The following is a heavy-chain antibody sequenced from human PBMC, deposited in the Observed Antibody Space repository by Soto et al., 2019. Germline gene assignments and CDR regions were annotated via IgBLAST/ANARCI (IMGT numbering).Heavy chain of an antibody. V-gene: IGHV1-18*01. D-gene: IGHD6-13*01. Sequence: GASVKVSCKASGYTFTIYGISWVRQAPGQGLEWMGWISAYNGNTNYAQKLQGRVTMTTDTSTSTVYMELSSLRSEDTAVYYCARDSPDPGIAAAGTSAFDIWGQGTMVTVSS. CDR1: GYTFTIYG. CDR3: ARDSPDPGIAAAGTSAFDI. CDR2: ISAYNGNT. J-gene: IGHJ3*02.